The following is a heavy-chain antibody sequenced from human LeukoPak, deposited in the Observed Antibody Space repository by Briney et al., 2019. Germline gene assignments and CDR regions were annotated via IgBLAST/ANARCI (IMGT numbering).Heavy chain of an antibody. Sequence: GGSLRLSCAASGFTVSSNYMSWVRQAPGKGLEWVSVIYSGGSTYYADSVKGRFTISRHNSKNTLYLQMNSLRAEDTAVYYCAREGIVEANGEDAFDIWGQGTMVTVSS. J-gene: IGHJ3*02. D-gene: IGHD1-26*01. CDR2: IYSGGST. V-gene: IGHV3-53*04. CDR3: AREGIVEANGEDAFDI. CDR1: GFTVSSNY.